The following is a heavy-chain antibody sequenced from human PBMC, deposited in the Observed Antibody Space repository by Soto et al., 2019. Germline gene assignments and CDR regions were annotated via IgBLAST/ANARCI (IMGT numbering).Heavy chain of an antibody. CDR1: GFTFSSYA. D-gene: IGHD4-4*01. CDR3: ARTLWRDDYNWGYFDL. CDR2: ISYDGSSK. V-gene: IGHV3-30-3*01. J-gene: IGHJ2*01. Sequence: QVQLVESGGGVVQPGRSLRLSCAASGFTFSSYAMHWVRQAPGKGLEWVAVISYDGSSKYYTDSVKGPFTISRDNSKNSRYLQMNSLRAEDTAVYYCARTLWRDDYNWGYFDLWGRGTLVTVSS.